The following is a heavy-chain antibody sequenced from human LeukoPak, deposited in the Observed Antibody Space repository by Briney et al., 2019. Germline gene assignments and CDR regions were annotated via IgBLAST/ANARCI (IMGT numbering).Heavy chain of an antibody. CDR1: GFTFSSYW. D-gene: IGHD3-3*01. V-gene: IGHV3-7*03. CDR2: IKQDGSEK. J-gene: IGHJ6*03. Sequence: GGSLRLSCAASGFTFSSYWMSWVRQAPGKGLEWVANIKQDGSEKYYVDSVKGRFTISRDNSKNTLYLQMNSLRAEDTAVYYCVPRKEWSCYMDVWGKGTTVTVSS. CDR3: VPRKEWSCYMDV.